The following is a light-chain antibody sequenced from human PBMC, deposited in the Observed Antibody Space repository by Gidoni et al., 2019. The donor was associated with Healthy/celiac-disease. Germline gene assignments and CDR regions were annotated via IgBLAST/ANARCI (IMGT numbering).Light chain of an antibody. CDR1: QSISTY. V-gene: IGKV1-39*01. J-gene: IGKJ3*01. CDR3: QQSYSSPFT. CDR2: VAS. Sequence: DIQMTQSPSSLSASVGDRVTITCRASQSISTYLNWYPQKAGKAPTLLIYVASSLQSGVPSRFSGSGSGTDFTLTISSLQPEDFATYYCQQSYSSPFTFGPGTKVDIK.